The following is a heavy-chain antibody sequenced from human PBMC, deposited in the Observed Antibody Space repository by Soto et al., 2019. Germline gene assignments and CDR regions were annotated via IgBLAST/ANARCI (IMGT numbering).Heavy chain of an antibody. CDR1: GYTFTSYY. V-gene: IGHV1-46*01. CDR2: INPSGGST. D-gene: IGHD3-3*01. Sequence: QVQLVQSGAEVKKPGASVKVSCKASGYTFTSYYMHWVRQAPGQGLEWMGIINPSGGSTSYAQKFQGRGTMTRDTSTSTVYMELSSLRSEDTAVYYCARQNYDFWSGSPLGNFDYWGQGTLVTVSS. CDR3: ARQNYDFWSGSPLGNFDY. J-gene: IGHJ4*02.